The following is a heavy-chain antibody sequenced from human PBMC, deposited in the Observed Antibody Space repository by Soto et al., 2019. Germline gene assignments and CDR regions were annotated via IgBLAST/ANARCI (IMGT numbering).Heavy chain of an antibody. V-gene: IGHV3-21*01. CDR3: ERDFGHFGSGTYYNHYYYGMDL. D-gene: IGHD3-10*01. Sequence: PGESLKISCAASAFTFSSYSMNWVRQAPGKGLEWVSSISSSSTYIDYADSVKGRFTISRDNAKNSLYLQMNSLRDEDTAVYYCERDFGHFGSGTYYNHYYYGMDLWGQGTTVTVSS. CDR2: ISSSSTYI. J-gene: IGHJ6*02. CDR1: AFTFSSYS.